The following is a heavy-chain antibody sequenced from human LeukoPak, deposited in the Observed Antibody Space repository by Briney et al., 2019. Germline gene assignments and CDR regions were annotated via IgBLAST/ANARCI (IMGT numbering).Heavy chain of an antibody. D-gene: IGHD6-19*01. J-gene: IGHJ4*02. CDR3: ARIQYTSGWTFDY. CDR1: GFSLSNARMG. Sequence: SGPTLVNPTETLTLTCTVSGFSLSNARMGVSWIRQPPGKALEWLAHISSNDENSYSTSLKSRLTISKDTSKSQVVLTMTSMDPVDTATYYCARIQYTSGWTFDYWGQGTLVTVSS. CDR2: ISSNDEN. V-gene: IGHV2-26*01.